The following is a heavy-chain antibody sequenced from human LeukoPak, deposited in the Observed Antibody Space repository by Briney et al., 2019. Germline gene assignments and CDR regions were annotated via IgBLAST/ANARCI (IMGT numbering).Heavy chain of an antibody. Sequence: GGSLRLSCAGSGFTFIRHWVHWVRQAPGKGLMWVSRISTDGATTLYSDSVKGRVTISTDKAKNTLFLQMTGLRADDTGVYYCGSSEDGYIDYWGQGTLVSVSS. D-gene: IGHD5-24*01. V-gene: IGHV3-74*01. CDR1: GFTFIRHW. J-gene: IGHJ4*02. CDR3: GSSEDGYIDY. CDR2: ISTDGATT.